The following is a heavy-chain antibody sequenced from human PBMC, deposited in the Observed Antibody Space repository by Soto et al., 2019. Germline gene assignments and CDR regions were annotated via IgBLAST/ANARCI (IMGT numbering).Heavy chain of an antibody. CDR3: ARVATPLDYYYYYGMDV. D-gene: IGHD1-26*01. CDR2: IWYDGSNK. CDR1: GFTFSSYG. Sequence: QVQLVESGGGVVQPGRSLRLSCAASGFTFSSYGMHWVRQAPGKGLEWVAVIWYDGSNKYYADSVKGRFTISRDNSKNTLYLHMNSLRADDTAVYYCARVATPLDYYYYYGMDVWGQGTTVTVSS. J-gene: IGHJ6*02. V-gene: IGHV3-33*01.